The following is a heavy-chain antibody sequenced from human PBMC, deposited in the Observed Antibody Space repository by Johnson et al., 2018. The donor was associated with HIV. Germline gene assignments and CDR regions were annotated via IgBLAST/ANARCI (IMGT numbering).Heavy chain of an antibody. D-gene: IGHD1-7*01. CDR1: GFTFSSYG. Sequence: QMQLVESGGGVVQPGKSLRLSCAASGFTFSSYGMHWVRQAPGKGLEWVSAIWYDGSKKYYADSVMGRFTISRDNSKNTLYLQMNSLRAEDTAVDYCAKDRGSPGTPAAFDIWGQGTMVTVSS. CDR2: IWYDGSKK. V-gene: IGHV3-33*06. CDR3: AKDRGSPGTPAAFDI. J-gene: IGHJ3*02.